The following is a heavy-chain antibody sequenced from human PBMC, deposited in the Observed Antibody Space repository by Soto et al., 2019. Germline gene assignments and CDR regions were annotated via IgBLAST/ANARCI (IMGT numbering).Heavy chain of an antibody. CDR1: GFTFSDYA. D-gene: IGHD5-12*01. Sequence: GGSLRLSCSASGFTFSDYAMHWVRQPPGKGLEWVATVSSDGERKYYAMSVKGRFAISKDNSMSTLLLQMDTLGPDDTAIYYCAKVKRSGGAPPFSCHIGGQGKMVTVS. CDR3: AKVKRSGGAPPFSCHI. V-gene: IGHV3-30*18. CDR2: VSSDGERK. J-gene: IGHJ3*02.